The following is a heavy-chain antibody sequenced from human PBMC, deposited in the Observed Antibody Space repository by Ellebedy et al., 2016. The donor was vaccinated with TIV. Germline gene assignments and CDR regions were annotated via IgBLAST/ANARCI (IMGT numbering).Heavy chain of an antibody. CDR1: GFSLSTSGMC. CDR2: IYWNDDK. Sequence: SGPTLVKPTETLTLTCTVSGFSLSTSGMCVSWIRQPPGKALEWLALIYWNDDKRYSPSLKSRLTITKDTSKNQVVLTMTNMDPVDTATYYCAHRGYYDSSGYYRTYNWFDPWGQGTLVTVSS. J-gene: IGHJ5*02. D-gene: IGHD3-22*01. CDR3: AHRGYYDSSGYYRTYNWFDP. V-gene: IGHV2-5*01.